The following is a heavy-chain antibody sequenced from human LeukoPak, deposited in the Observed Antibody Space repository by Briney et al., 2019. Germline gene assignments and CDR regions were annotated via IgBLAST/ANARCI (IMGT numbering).Heavy chain of an antibody. Sequence: SVKVSYEASGGTFSSYAISWVRQAPGQGLECMGGIIPIFGTANYAQKFQGRVTITADESTSTAYMELSSLRSEDTSVYYCARVGDIVVVPAAENWFDPWGQGTLVTVSS. V-gene: IGHV1-69*13. D-gene: IGHD2-2*01. J-gene: IGHJ5*02. CDR1: GGTFSSYA. CDR3: ARVGDIVVVPAAENWFDP. CDR2: IIPIFGTA.